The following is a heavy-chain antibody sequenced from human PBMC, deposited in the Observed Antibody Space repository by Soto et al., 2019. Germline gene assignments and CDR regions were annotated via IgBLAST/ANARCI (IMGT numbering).Heavy chain of an antibody. Sequence: PSETLSLPCTVSGDSITVSHYYWGWIRQAPGKGLEWVGSIYNGGGNTHYNPCLKSRVTISVDTSKNQFFMRLNSVTATDSSVYPCAGGSTGAWIDVWGQRRRVTVS. J-gene: IGHJ4*02. CDR3: AGGSTGAWIDV. CDR1: GDSITVSHYY. V-gene: IGHV4-39*01. D-gene: IGHD2-2*03. CDR2: IYNGGGNT.